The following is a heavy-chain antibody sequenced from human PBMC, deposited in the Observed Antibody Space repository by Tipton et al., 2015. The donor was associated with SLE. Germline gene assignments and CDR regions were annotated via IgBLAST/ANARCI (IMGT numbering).Heavy chain of an antibody. Sequence: TLSLTCTVSGGSISSSSYYWGWIRQPPGKGLEWIGSIYYSGSTNYNPSLKSRVTISVDKSKNQFSLKLSSVTAADTAVYYCARVPPYYGDYGVYYFDYWGQGTLVTVSS. CDR3: ARVPPYYGDYGVYYFDY. J-gene: IGHJ4*02. CDR1: GGSISSSSYY. V-gene: IGHV4-39*07. CDR2: IYYSGST. D-gene: IGHD4-17*01.